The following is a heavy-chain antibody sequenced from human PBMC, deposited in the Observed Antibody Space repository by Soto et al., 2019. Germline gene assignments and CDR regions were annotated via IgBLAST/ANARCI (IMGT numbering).Heavy chain of an antibody. CDR2: ISGYNGDT. J-gene: IGHJ6*02. CDR1: GYTFTSFG. Sequence: QLHLVQSGAEVKKPGASVKVSCTASGYTFTSFGVSWVRQVPGQGLEWMGWISGYNGDTDYAQKFQGRVTMTTDRYTSTAYMEVRSLRSDDTAVYYCARDKPQQIVGYNHYYGMDVWGQGTTVTVSS. D-gene: IGHD6-6*01. CDR3: ARDKPQQIVGYNHYYGMDV. V-gene: IGHV1-18*04.